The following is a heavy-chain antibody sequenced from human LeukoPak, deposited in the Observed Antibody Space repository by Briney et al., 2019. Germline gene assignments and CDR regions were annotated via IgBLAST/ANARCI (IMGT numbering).Heavy chain of an antibody. Sequence: SGGSLRLSCAASGSTFSSYAMSWVRQAPGKGLEWVSAISGSGGSTYYADSVKGRFTISRDNSKNTLYLQMNSLRAEDTAVYYCAKDANDILTGYYSSDAFDIWGQGTMVTVSS. CDR2: ISGSGGST. J-gene: IGHJ3*02. CDR1: GSTFSSYA. CDR3: AKDANDILTGYYSSDAFDI. D-gene: IGHD3-9*01. V-gene: IGHV3-23*01.